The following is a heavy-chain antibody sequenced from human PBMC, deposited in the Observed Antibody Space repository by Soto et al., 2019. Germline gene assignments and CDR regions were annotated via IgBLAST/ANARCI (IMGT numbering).Heavy chain of an antibody. CDR1: GFTFTSSA. D-gene: IGHD1-1*01. J-gene: IGHJ6*03. CDR2: IVVGSGNT. CDR3: AAEITQLERLNYYYYMDV. V-gene: IGHV1-58*02. Sequence: ASVKVSCKASGFTFTSSAMQWVRQARGQRLEWIGWIVVGSGNTNYAQKFQERVTITRDMSTSTAYMELSSLRSEDTAVYYCAAEITQLERLNYYYYMDVWGKGTTVTVSS.